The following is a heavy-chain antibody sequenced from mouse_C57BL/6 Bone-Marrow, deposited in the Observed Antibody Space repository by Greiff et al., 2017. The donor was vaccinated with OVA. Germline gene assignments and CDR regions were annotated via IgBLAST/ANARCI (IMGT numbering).Heavy chain of an antibody. CDR2: IYPGGGYT. Sequence: VQLVESGAELVRPGTSVKMSCKASGYTFTNYWIGWAKQRPGHGLEWIGDIYPGGGYTNYNEKFKGKATLTADKSSSTAYMQFSSLTSEDSAIYYCARRGTYYSNYVAMDYWGQGTSVTVSS. CDR1: GYTFTNYW. J-gene: IGHJ4*01. V-gene: IGHV1-63*01. D-gene: IGHD2-5*01. CDR3: ARRGTYYSNYVAMDY.